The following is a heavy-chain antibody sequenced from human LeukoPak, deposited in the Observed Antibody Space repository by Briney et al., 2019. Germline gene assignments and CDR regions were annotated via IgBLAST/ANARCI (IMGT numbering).Heavy chain of an antibody. CDR3: ARVSRRFWGSYRSYYFDY. Sequence: SESLSLTCAVYGGSFSGYYWSWIRPPPGKGLEWIGEINHSGSTNYNPSLKSRVTISVDTSKNQFSLKLSSVTAADTAVYYCARVSRRFWGSYRSYYFDYWGQGTLVTVSS. V-gene: IGHV4-34*01. CDR1: GGSFSGYY. J-gene: IGHJ4*02. D-gene: IGHD3-16*02. CDR2: INHSGST.